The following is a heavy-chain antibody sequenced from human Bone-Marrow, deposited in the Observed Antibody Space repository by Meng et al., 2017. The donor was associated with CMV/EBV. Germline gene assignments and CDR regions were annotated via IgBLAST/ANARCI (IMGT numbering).Heavy chain of an antibody. J-gene: IGHJ3*02. CDR2: MNPNSGNT. CDR3: ATDIVVVPAARKSAFDI. Sequence: ASVKVSCKASGYTFTSYDINWVRQATGQGLEWMGWMNPNSGNTGYAQKFQGRVTMTRNTSISTAYMELSSLRSEDTAVYYCATDIVVVPAARKSAFDIWGQGTMVTVSS. D-gene: IGHD2-2*01. V-gene: IGHV1-8*01. CDR1: GYTFTSYD.